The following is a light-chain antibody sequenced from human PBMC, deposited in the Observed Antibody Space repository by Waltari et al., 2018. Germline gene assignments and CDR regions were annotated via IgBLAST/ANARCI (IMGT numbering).Light chain of an antibody. CDR3: QQYNNWPPWT. Sequence: IVMTQPPPPLSVSPGERATPSCRASQSVSSNLAWYQQKPGQAPRLLIYGASTRATGIPARFSGSGSGTEFTLTISSLQSEDFAVYYCQQYNNWPPWTFGQGTKVEIK. CDR2: GAS. J-gene: IGKJ1*01. CDR1: QSVSSN. V-gene: IGKV3-15*01.